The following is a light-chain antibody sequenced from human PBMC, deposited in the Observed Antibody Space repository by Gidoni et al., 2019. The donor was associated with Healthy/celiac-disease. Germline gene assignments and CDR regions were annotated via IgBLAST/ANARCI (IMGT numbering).Light chain of an antibody. J-gene: IGKJ2*03. CDR1: QSISSW. Sequence: DIQMTQSPSTLSASVGDRVTITCRASQSISSWLAWYLQKPGKAPKLLIYKASSLESGVPSRFSGSGSGTEFTLTISSLQPDDFATYYCQQYNSPYSFGRGTKLEFK. CDR3: QQYNSPYS. CDR2: KAS. V-gene: IGKV1-5*03.